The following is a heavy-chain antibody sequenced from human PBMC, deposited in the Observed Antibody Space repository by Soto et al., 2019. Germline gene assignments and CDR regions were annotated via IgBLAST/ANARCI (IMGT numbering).Heavy chain of an antibody. CDR3: ARSTEWNAFDL. CDR2: IYSGGTT. Sequence: EEQLVETGGGLIQPGGSLRLSCAVSGFTVIRDYMNWVRQAPGKGLEWVSVIYSGGTTYHADSVKGRFTISRDNSGNTLFLQMNSLRAEDTAMYYWARSTEWNAFDLWGQGTMVTVSS. V-gene: IGHV3-53*02. CDR1: GFTVIRDY. D-gene: IGHD3-3*01. J-gene: IGHJ3*01.